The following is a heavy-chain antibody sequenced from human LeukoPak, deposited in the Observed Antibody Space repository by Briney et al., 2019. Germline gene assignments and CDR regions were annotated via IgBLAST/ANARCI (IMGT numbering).Heavy chain of an antibody. J-gene: IGHJ4*02. Sequence: SETLSLTCTVSGGSISGGSDYWSWIRQPAGKGLEWIGRIYTSGSTNYNPPLKSRVTISVDTSKNQFSLKLSSVTAADTAVYYCARSLYGSAGGGVDYWGQGTLVTVSS. V-gene: IGHV4-61*02. D-gene: IGHD3-10*01. CDR1: GGSISGGSDY. CDR3: ARSLYGSAGGGVDY. CDR2: IYTSGST.